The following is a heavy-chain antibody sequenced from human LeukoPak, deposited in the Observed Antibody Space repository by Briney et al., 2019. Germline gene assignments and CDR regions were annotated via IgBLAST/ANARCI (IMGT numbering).Heavy chain of an antibody. CDR2: IYTSGST. CDR1: GGSISSYY. Sequence: KPSETLSLTCTVSGGSISSYYWSWIRQPAGKGLEWIGRIYTSGSTNYNPSLKSRVTMSVDTSKNQFSLKLSSVTAADTAVYYCARCGIAANYYYYYMDVRGKGTTVTVSS. CDR3: ARCGIAANYYYYYMDV. V-gene: IGHV4-4*07. J-gene: IGHJ6*03. D-gene: IGHD6-25*01.